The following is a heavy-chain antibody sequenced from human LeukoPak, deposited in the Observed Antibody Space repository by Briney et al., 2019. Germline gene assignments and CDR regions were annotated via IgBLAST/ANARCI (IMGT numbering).Heavy chain of an antibody. V-gene: IGHV3-23*01. CDR1: GFTFSSYA. CDR2: ISGSGGST. D-gene: IGHD5-12*01. Sequence: SGGSLRLSCAASGFTFSSYAMSWVRQAPGKGLEWVSAISGSGGSTYYADSVKGRFTISRDNSKNTLYLQMNSLRAEDTAVYYCAKMAGHNSGRLYHDYWGQGTLVTVSS. CDR3: AKMAGHNSGRLYHDY. J-gene: IGHJ4*02.